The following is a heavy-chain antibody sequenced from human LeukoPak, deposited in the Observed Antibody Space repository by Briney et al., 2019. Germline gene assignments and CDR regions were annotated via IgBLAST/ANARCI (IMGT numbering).Heavy chain of an antibody. J-gene: IGHJ6*02. CDR3: ARHWSIAAAGISNPSYYYYYGMDV. CDR1: GGSISSYY. CDR2: IYYSGST. V-gene: IGHV4-59*08. Sequence: SETLPLTCTVSGGSISSYYWSWIRQPPGKGLEWIGYIYYSGSTNYNPSLKSRVPISVDTSKNQFSLKLSSVTAADTAVYYCARHWSIAAAGISNPSYYYYYGMDVWGQGTTVTVSS. D-gene: IGHD6-13*01.